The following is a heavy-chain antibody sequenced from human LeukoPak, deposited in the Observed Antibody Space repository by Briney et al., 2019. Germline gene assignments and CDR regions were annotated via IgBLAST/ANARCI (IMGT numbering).Heavy chain of an antibody. D-gene: IGHD6-19*01. Sequence: ASVKVSRKASGYTFTGYYMHWVRQAPGQGLEWMGRINPNSGGTNYAQKFQGRVTMTRDTSISTAYMELSRLRSDDTAVYYCARDFPGIAVAGTLPDYWGQGTLVTVSS. V-gene: IGHV1-2*06. CDR3: ARDFPGIAVAGTLPDY. J-gene: IGHJ4*02. CDR2: INPNSGGT. CDR1: GYTFTGYY.